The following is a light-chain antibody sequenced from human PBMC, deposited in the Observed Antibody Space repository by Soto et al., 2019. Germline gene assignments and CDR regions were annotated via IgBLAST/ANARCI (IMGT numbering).Light chain of an antibody. Sequence: DIQMTQSPSTLSASVGDRVTITCRASQTIHSFLAWYQQKAGKAPKLLIYDASTLDGGVPSRFSGRRSGTDFTLTISSLQPSDFATYYCQQYNTYPLTFGGGTKVDIK. V-gene: IGKV1-5*01. CDR2: DAS. CDR1: QTIHSF. J-gene: IGKJ4*01. CDR3: QQYNTYPLT.